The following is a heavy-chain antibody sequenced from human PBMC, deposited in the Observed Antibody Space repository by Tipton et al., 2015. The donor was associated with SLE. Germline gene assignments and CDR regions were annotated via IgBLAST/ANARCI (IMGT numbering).Heavy chain of an antibody. V-gene: IGHV1-18*01. D-gene: IGHD1-26*01. J-gene: IGHJ3*02. CDR3: ASDVLGSYSTFDI. Sequence: QLVQSGADVKKPGASVKVSCKASSYSFTSYDISWVRQAPGQGLEWLGWINTYSGNTNYAQKVQGRVIMTTDTSTSTTYMELRSLRSDDTAMYYCASDVLGSYSTFDIWGQGTMVTVSS. CDR2: INTYSGNT. CDR1: SYSFTSYD.